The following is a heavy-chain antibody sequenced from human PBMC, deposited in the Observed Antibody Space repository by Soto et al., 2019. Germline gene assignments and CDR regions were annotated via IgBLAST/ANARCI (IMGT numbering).Heavy chain of an antibody. CDR3: AITGAGYYIV. CDR2: ISYDGSNK. CDR1: GFTFSSYA. V-gene: IGHV3-30-3*01. Sequence: RLSCAASGFTFSSYAMHWVRQAPGKGLEWVAVISYDGSNKYYADSVKGRFTISRDNSKNTLYLQMNSLRAEDTAVYYCAITGAGYYIVWGQGTPVTVSS. J-gene: IGHJ4*02. D-gene: IGHD3-3*01.